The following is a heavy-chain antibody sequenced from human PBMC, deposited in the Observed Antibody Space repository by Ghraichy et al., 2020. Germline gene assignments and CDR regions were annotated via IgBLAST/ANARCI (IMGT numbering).Heavy chain of an antibody. Sequence: GGSLRLSCAASGFTLSSYGMNWVRQAPGKGLEWLSFISTTSSSTRTIYYADAVRGRFTISRDNAKNSLYLQMSSLRVKETAVYYCSRDRCTGGVCSAYYLDVWGKGTTFTVSS. V-gene: IGHV3-48*01. CDR1: GFTLSSYG. CDR3: SRDRCTGGVCSAYYLDV. D-gene: IGHD2-8*02. J-gene: IGHJ6*03. CDR2: ISTTSSSTRTI.